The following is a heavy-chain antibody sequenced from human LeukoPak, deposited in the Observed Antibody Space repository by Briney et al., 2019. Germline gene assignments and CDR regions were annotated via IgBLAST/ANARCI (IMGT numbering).Heavy chain of an antibody. CDR2: ISYDGSNK. CDR3: AKDEDHDYGDYYFDS. D-gene: IGHD4-17*01. V-gene: IGHV3-30*18. Sequence: GRSLRLSCAASGFTFSSYGMHWVRQAPGKGLEWVAGISYDGSNKYYADSVKGRFTISRDDSKNTLYLQMNSLRAEDTAVYYCAKDEDHDYGDYYFDSWGQGTLVTVSS. CDR1: GFTFSSYG. J-gene: IGHJ4*02.